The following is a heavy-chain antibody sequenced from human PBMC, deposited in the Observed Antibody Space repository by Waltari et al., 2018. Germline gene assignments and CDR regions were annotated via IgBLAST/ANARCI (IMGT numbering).Heavy chain of an antibody. Sequence: QVLLQPCASGLLKPSANLSLTSSVCGASSRCYYWSWISQAPGKGLEWIGEINHSGSTNYNPSLKSRVTISVDTSKNQFSLKLSSVTAADTAVYYCARAAYSSYVDYWGQGTLVTVSS. CDR2: INHSGST. D-gene: IGHD6-13*01. CDR3: ARAAYSSYVDY. CDR1: GASSRCYY. V-gene: IGHV4-34*01. J-gene: IGHJ4*02.